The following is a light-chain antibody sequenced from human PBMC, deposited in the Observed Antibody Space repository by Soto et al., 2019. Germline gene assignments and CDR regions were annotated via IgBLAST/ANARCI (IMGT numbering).Light chain of an antibody. CDR1: TSDIGHYNY. J-gene: IGLJ3*02. CDR2: EVS. V-gene: IGLV2-14*01. Sequence: QSALTQPASVSGSPGQSVTISCTATTSDIGHYNYVSWYQQHPGKAPKLVIYEVSNRPLGVSSRYSGSKSGNTASLTISGLQAEDEADYYCSSYRSTITVFGGGTKLHRP. CDR3: SSYRSTITV.